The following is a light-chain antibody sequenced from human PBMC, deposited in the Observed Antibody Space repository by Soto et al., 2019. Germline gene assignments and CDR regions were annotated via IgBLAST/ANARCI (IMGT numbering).Light chain of an antibody. CDR3: GTWDSRLSGGV. Sequence: QSVLTQPPSVSAAPGQKVTISCSGSSSNIGNNYVSWYQHLPGTAPKLLIYDNNKRPSGIPDRFSGSKSGTSATLDIIGLQTGGEADYCCGTWDSRLSGGVFGGGTKVTVL. J-gene: IGLJ2*01. CDR1: SSNIGNNY. CDR2: DNN. V-gene: IGLV1-51*01.